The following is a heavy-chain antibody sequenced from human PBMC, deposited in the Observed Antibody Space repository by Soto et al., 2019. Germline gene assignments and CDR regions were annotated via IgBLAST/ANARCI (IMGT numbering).Heavy chain of an antibody. Sequence: GGSLRLSCAASGFTFSSYSMNWVRQAPGKGLEWVSSISSSSYIYYADSVKGRFTISRDNAKNSLYLQMNSLRAEDTAVYYCARDYDYVWGSYRYKGYFDYWGQGTLVTVSS. CDR2: ISSSSYI. J-gene: IGHJ4*02. V-gene: IGHV3-21*01. CDR1: GFTFSSYS. CDR3: ARDYDYVWGSYRYKGYFDY. D-gene: IGHD3-16*02.